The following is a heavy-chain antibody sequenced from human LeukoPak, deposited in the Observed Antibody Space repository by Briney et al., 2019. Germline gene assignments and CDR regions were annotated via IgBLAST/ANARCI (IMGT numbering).Heavy chain of an antibody. CDR3: VLYYYDSSGYYYVD. CDR1: GGTFSSYT. CDR2: IIPIFGTA. D-gene: IGHD3-22*01. V-gene: IGHV1-69*05. J-gene: IGHJ4*02. Sequence: AASVKVSCKASGGTFSSYTISWVRQAPGQGLEWMGGIIPIFGTANYAQKFQGRVTITTDESTSTAYMELSSLRSEDTAVYYCVLYYYDSSGYYYVDWGQGTLVTVSS.